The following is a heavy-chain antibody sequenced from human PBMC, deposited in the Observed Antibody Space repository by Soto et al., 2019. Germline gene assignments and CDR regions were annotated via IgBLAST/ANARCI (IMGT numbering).Heavy chain of an antibody. CDR3: ARQDGDYVWDY. D-gene: IGHD4-17*01. J-gene: IGHJ4*02. CDR1: GGSISSYY. Sequence: SETLSLTCTVSGGSISSYYWSWIRQPPGKGLEWIGYIYYSGSTNYNPSLKSRVTISVDTSKNQFSLKLSSVTAADTAVYYCARQDGDYVWDYWGQGTLVTVSS. V-gene: IGHV4-59*08. CDR2: IYYSGST.